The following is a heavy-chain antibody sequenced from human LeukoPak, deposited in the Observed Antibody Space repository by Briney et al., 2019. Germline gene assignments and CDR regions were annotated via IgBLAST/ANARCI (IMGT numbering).Heavy chain of an antibody. CDR1: GGSLSSYY. V-gene: IGHV4-59*01. CDR2: IYYSGST. J-gene: IGHJ5*02. D-gene: IGHD5-24*01. Sequence: KPSETLFLTRTCSGGSLSSYYLSLIRQPPRKRMEWIGYIYYSGSTNYNPSLKSRVTISVDTSKNQFSLKLSSVTAADTAVYYCAREGRDGDLSWGQGTLVTVSS. CDR3: AREGRDGDLS.